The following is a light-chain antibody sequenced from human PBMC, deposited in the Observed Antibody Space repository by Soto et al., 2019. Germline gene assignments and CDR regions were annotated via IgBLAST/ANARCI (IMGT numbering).Light chain of an antibody. Sequence: QSVLTQPPSVSGTPGQRVTISCTGGSSDMGAGFDVHWYQQVPGTAPKLLIYANTNRPSGVPDRFSGSKSGTSASLAITGLQADDEADYYCQSYDSSLSGVIFGGGTKVTVL. V-gene: IGLV1-40*01. CDR3: QSYDSSLSGVI. J-gene: IGLJ2*01. CDR1: SSDMGAGFD. CDR2: ANT.